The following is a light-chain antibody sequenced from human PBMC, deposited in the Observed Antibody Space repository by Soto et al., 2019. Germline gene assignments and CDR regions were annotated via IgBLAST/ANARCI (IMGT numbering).Light chain of an antibody. V-gene: IGLV7-46*01. CDR2: DTS. J-gene: IGLJ2*01. Sequence: QAVVTQEPSLTVSPGGTVTLTCDSSTGAVTSGHYPFWFQQKPGQAPRTLIYDTSKKHSWTPARFSGSLLGGKAALTLSGAQPDDEADYYCLLSYSAARVVFGGGNKLTVL. CDR3: LLSYSAARVV. CDR1: TGAVTSGHY.